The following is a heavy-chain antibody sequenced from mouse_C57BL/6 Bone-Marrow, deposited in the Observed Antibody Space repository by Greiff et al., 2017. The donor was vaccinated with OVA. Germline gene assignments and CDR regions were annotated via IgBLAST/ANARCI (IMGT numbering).Heavy chain of an antibody. J-gene: IGHJ3*01. CDR3: ARYYGSSWGFAY. CDR1: GYTFTSYW. V-gene: IGHV1-72*01. D-gene: IGHD1-1*01. Sequence: VQLQQPGAELVKPGASVKLSCKASGYTFTSYWMHWVKQRPGRGLEWIGMIDPNSGGTKYNEKFKSKATLTVDKPSSTAYMQLSSLTSEDSAVYYCARYYGSSWGFAYWGQGTLVTVSA. CDR2: IDPNSGGT.